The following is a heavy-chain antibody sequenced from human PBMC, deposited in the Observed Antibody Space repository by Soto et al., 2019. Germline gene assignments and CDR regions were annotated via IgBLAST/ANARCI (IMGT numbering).Heavy chain of an antibody. CDR3: AIVAIFGVVISYYNMDV. J-gene: IGHJ6*02. CDR2: IYHNRNT. V-gene: IGHV4-4*02. CDR1: GGSISSNNW. Sequence: SETLSLTCVVSGGSISSNNWWSWVRQPPGKGLEWIGEIYHNRNTNYNPSLKSRVTILVDKSKKQFSLKLSSVTAADTAVYYCAIVAIFGVVISYYNMDVWGQGTTVTVSS. D-gene: IGHD3-3*01.